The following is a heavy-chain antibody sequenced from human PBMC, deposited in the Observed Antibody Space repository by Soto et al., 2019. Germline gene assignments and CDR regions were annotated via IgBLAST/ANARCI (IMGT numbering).Heavy chain of an antibody. Sequence: PGGSMRLSCAASGFTFDDYAMHWVRHVPGKGLEWVSGINWNSGSIGYGDSVKGRFAISRDNAKNSLHLQMHSLSAEDTAFYYCVKDESINWYSGHFRHWGQGTLVTVSS. CDR3: VKDESINWYSGHFRH. D-gene: IGHD6-13*01. V-gene: IGHV3-9*01. J-gene: IGHJ1*01. CDR1: GFTFDDYA. CDR2: INWNSGSI.